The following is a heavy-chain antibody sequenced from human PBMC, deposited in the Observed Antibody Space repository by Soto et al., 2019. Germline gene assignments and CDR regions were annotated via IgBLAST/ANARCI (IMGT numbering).Heavy chain of an antibody. CDR2: INPNSGGT. CDR3: ARNRYYYGSGSWEYGMDV. CDR1: GYTFTGYY. Sequence: ASVKVSCKASGYTFTGYYMHWVLQAPGQGVEWMGWINPNSGGTNYAQKFQGWVTMTRDTSISTAYMELSRLRSDDRAVYYCARNRYYYGSGSWEYGMDVWGQGTTVTVSS. D-gene: IGHD3-10*01. J-gene: IGHJ6*02. V-gene: IGHV1-2*04.